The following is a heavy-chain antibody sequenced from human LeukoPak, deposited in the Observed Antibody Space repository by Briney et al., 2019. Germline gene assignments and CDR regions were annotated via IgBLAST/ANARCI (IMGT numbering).Heavy chain of an antibody. CDR3: ARSGFPYYYDSSGYYYAFDI. Sequence: SETLSLTCAVYGGSFSGYYWSWIRQPPGKGLEWIGEINHSGSTNYNPSLKSRVTISVDTSKNQFSLKLSSVTAADTAVYYCARSGFPYYYDSSGYYYAFDIWGQGTMVTVSS. CDR2: INHSGST. V-gene: IGHV4-34*01. J-gene: IGHJ3*02. CDR1: GGSFSGYY. D-gene: IGHD3-22*01.